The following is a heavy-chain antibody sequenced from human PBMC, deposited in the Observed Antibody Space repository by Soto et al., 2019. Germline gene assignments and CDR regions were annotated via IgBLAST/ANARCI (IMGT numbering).Heavy chain of an antibody. Sequence: PSETLSLTCAVYGGSFSGYYWSWIRQPPGKGLEWIGEINHSGSTNYNPSLKSRVTISVDTSKNQFSLKLSSVTAADTAVYYCARLSGGHYSGSYKGGYYYYGMDVWGQGTTVTVSS. V-gene: IGHV4-34*01. CDR2: INHSGST. CDR3: ARLSGGHYSGSYKGGYYYYGMDV. CDR1: GGSFSGYY. D-gene: IGHD1-26*01. J-gene: IGHJ6*02.